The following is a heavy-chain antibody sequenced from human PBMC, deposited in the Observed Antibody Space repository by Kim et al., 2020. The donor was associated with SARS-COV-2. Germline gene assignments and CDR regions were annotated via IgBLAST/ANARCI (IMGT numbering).Heavy chain of an antibody. D-gene: IGHD2-15*01. J-gene: IGHJ3*02. V-gene: IGHV4-39*01. CDR3: ARPNGSIKRAFDI. CDR2: IYYSGST. Sequence: PPGKGLEWIGSIYYSGSTYYNPSLKSRVTISVDTSKNQFSLKLSSVTAADTAVYYCARPNGSIKRAFDIWGQGTMVTVSS.